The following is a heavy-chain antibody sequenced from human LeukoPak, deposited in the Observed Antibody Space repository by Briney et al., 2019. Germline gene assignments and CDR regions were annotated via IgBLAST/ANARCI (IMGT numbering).Heavy chain of an antibody. Sequence: SETLSLTCTVSGGSISSSSYYWGWIRQPPGKGLEWIGSIYYSGSTYYNPSLKSRVTISVDTSKNQFSLKLSSVTAADTAVYYCARSWDVYDFWSGFARFDPWGQGTLVTVSS. D-gene: IGHD3-3*01. CDR3: ARSWDVYDFWSGFARFDP. CDR1: GGSISSSSYY. J-gene: IGHJ5*02. CDR2: IYYSGST. V-gene: IGHV4-39*01.